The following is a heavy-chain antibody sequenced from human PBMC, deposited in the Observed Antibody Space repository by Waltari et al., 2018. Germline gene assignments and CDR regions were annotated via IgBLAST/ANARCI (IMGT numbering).Heavy chain of an antibody. CDR2: ISSSSSYI. Sequence: EVQLVESGGGLVKPGGSLRLSCAASGFTFSSYSMNWVRQAPGVGLEGCSSISSSSSYIYYADSVKGRFTISRDNAKNSLYLQMNSLRAEDTAVYYCARDSVVRGVVGYWGQGTLVTVSS. CDR1: GFTFSSYS. J-gene: IGHJ4*02. CDR3: ARDSVVRGVVGY. D-gene: IGHD3-10*01. V-gene: IGHV3-21*01.